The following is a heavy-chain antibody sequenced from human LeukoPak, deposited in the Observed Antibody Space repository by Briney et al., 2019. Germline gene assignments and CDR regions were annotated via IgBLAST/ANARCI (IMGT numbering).Heavy chain of an antibody. CDR2: IWYDGSNK. CDR1: GFSFSSYG. CDR3: ARDVGLIAVADGVDY. J-gene: IGHJ4*02. Sequence: GGSLRLSCAASGFSFSSYGMHWVRQAPGKGLEWVAVIWYDGSNKYYADSVKGRFTISRDNSKNTLYLQMNSLRAEDTAVYYCARDVGLIAVADGVDYWGQGTLVTVSS. D-gene: IGHD6-19*01. V-gene: IGHV3-33*08.